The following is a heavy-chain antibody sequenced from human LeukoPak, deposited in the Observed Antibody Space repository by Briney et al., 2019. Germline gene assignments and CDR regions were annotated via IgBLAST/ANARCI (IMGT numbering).Heavy chain of an antibody. CDR2: ISTGSSTI. CDR1: GFTFSSYS. D-gene: IGHD6-19*01. V-gene: IGHV3-48*01. Sequence: GGSLRPSCAASGFTFSSYSMNWVRRAPGKGLEWVSHISTGSSTIYYADSVKGRFTISRDNAKNSLYLQMNSLRAEDTAVYYCARAVAGTPNARGLGYFQHWGQGTLVTVSS. J-gene: IGHJ1*01. CDR3: ARAVAGTPNARGLGYFQH.